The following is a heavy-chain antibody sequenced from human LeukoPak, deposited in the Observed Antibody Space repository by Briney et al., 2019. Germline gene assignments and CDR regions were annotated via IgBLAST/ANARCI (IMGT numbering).Heavy chain of an antibody. Sequence: PSQTLSLTCTVSGGSISSGSYYWSWIRQPAGKGLEWIGRIYTSGSTNYNPSLKSRVTISVDTSKNQFSLKLSSVTAADTAVYYCARDEDYYGSGSYHYWGQGTLVTVSS. CDR3: ARDEDYYGSGSYHY. CDR1: GGSISSGSYY. V-gene: IGHV4-61*02. J-gene: IGHJ4*02. CDR2: IYTSGST. D-gene: IGHD3-10*01.